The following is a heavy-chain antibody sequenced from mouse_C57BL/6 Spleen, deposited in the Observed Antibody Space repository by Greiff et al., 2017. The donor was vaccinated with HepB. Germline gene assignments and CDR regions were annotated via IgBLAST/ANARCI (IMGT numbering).Heavy chain of an antibody. CDR3: AREDGIYYDYDGCAY. Sequence: QVQLQQPGAELVKPGASVKMSCKASGYTFTSYWITWVKQRPGQGLEWIGDIYPGSGSTNYNEKFKSKATLTVDTSSSTAYMQLSSLTSEDSAVYYCAREDGIYYDYDGCAYWGQGTLVTVSA. D-gene: IGHD2-4*01. V-gene: IGHV1-55*01. CDR1: GYTFTSYW. CDR2: IYPGSGST. J-gene: IGHJ3*01.